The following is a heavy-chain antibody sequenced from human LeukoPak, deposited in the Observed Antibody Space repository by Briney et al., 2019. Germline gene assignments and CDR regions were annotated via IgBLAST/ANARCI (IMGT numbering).Heavy chain of an antibody. J-gene: IGHJ4*02. D-gene: IGHD1-14*01. V-gene: IGHV4-59*01. CDR1: GGSISSYY. Sequence: SEALSLTCTVSGGSISSYYWSWIRQPPGKGLEWIGYIYYSGSTNYNPSLKSRVTISVDTSKNQFSLKLSSVTAADTAVYYCARQSITDFDYWGQGTLVTVSP. CDR2: IYYSGST. CDR3: ARQSITDFDY.